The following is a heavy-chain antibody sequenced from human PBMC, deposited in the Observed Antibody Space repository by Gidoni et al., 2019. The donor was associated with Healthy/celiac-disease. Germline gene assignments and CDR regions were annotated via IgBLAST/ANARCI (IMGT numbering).Heavy chain of an antibody. CDR2: INSDGSST. J-gene: IGHJ6*02. V-gene: IGHV3-74*01. D-gene: IGHD4-17*01. CDR3: ARAGDLYGDYVSNYYYGMDV. Sequence: KGLVWVSRINSDGSSTSYADSVKGRFTISRDNAKNTLYLQMSSLRAEDTAVYYCARAGDLYGDYVSNYYYGMDVWGQGTTVTVSS.